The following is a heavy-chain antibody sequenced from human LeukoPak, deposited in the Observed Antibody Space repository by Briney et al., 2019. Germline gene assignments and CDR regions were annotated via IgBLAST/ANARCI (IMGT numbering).Heavy chain of an antibody. CDR2: IYHSGST. CDR3: ARDLHGGNSFTSDWYFDL. CDR1: GGSISSSNW. V-gene: IGHV4-4*02. J-gene: IGHJ2*01. D-gene: IGHD4-23*01. Sequence: SGTLSLTCDVSGGSISSSNWWSWLRQPPGKGLEWIGEIYHSGSTNYNPSLKSRVTISVDNSKNQFSLKLSSVTAAETAVYYCARDLHGGNSFTSDWYFDLWGRGTLVTVSS.